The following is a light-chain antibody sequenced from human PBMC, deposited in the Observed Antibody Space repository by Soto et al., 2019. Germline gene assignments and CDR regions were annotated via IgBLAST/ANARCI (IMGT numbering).Light chain of an antibody. J-gene: IGKJ2*01. CDR1: QSLSGNY. V-gene: IGKV3-20*01. Sequence: EIVLTQSPGTLSLSPGERATLSCRASQSLSGNYLAWYQQKPGQAPRLLIFGVSSRATGIPDRVSGSGSGTAFTRTITRLEPEDFAVYYWHHYGSSPYTFGLRTKLEIK. CDR3: HHYGSSPYT. CDR2: GVS.